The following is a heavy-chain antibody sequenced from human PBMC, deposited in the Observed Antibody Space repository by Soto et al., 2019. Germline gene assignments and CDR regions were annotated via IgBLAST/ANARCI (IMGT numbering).Heavy chain of an antibody. CDR2: IYYSGST. J-gene: IGHJ3*02. CDR3: ARCGASSSGTNAFDI. Sequence: QLQLQESGPGLVKPSETLSLTCTVSGGSISSSSYYWGWIRQPPGKGLEWIGRIYYSGSTYYNPSLKSRVTISVDTSKNQFSLKLSSVTAADTAVYYCARCGASSSGTNAFDIWGQGTMVTVSS. D-gene: IGHD3-10*01. V-gene: IGHV4-39*01. CDR1: GGSISSSSYY.